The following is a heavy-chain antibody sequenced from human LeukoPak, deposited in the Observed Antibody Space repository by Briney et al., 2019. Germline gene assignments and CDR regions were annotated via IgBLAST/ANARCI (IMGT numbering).Heavy chain of an antibody. CDR2: VYTSGST. D-gene: IGHD4-11*01. V-gene: IGHV4-4*09. Sequence: PSETLSLTCTVSGGSISSYYWTWIRQPPGRGLEWIGYVYTSGSTNYNPSLKSRVTISVDTSKSQFALKLSSVTAADTAVYYCAKSYFDYSTYYSYYFNLWGQGALVTVSS. J-gene: IGHJ4*02. CDR3: AKSYFDYSTYYSYYFNL. CDR1: GGSISSYY.